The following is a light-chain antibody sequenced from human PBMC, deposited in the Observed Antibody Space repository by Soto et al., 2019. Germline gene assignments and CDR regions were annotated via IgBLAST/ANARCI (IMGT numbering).Light chain of an antibody. CDR1: QSIRHY. J-gene: IGKJ1*01. CDR2: GAS. CDR3: QQYNNWPGT. V-gene: IGKV1-5*01. Sequence: DIQMTQSPPTLSASVGDGVTITCRASQSIRHYLAWYQQMPGKAPKLLIYGASTLESGVPSRFSGSGSGTEFTLTISSLQSEDFAVYYCQQYNNWPGTFGQGTKV.